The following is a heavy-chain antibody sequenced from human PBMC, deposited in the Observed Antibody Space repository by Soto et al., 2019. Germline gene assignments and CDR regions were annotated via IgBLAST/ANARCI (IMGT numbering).Heavy chain of an antibody. CDR2: ISSSSSYI. D-gene: IGHD6-13*01. J-gene: IGHJ6*03. Sequence: TGGSLRLSCAASGFTFSSYSMNWVRQAPGKGLEWVSSISSSSSYIYYADSVKGRFTISRDNAKNSLYLQMNSLRAEDTAVYYCARDSSSWTDYYYMDVWGKGTTVTVS. CDR1: GFTFSSYS. CDR3: ARDSSSWTDYYYMDV. V-gene: IGHV3-21*01.